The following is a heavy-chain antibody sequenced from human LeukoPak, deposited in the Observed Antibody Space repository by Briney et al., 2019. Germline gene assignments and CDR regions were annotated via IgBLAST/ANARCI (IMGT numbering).Heavy chain of an antibody. J-gene: IGHJ4*02. CDR1: GVSISSYY. V-gene: IGHV4-59*01. Sequence: PSETLSLTCTVSGVSISSYYWSWIRQPPGKGLEWIGYIYYSGSTNYNPSLKNRVTISVATSKNQFSLKLSSVTAADTAVYSCAGTMVRGVSFDYWGQGTLVTVSS. D-gene: IGHD3-10*01. CDR2: IYYSGST. CDR3: AGTMVRGVSFDY.